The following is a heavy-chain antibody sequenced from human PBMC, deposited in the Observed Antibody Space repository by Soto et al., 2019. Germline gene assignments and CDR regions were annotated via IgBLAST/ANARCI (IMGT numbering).Heavy chain of an antibody. Sequence: GGSLRLSCAASGFTFSSYAMSWVRQAPGKGLEWVSAISGSGGSTYYADSVKGRFTISRDNSKNTLYLQMNSLRAEDTAVYYCAKRIRDSGGTYYYYYMDVWGKGTTVTVSS. CDR2: ISGSGGST. CDR1: GFTFSSYA. V-gene: IGHV3-23*01. J-gene: IGHJ6*03. CDR3: AKRIRDSGGTYYYYYMDV. D-gene: IGHD2-15*01.